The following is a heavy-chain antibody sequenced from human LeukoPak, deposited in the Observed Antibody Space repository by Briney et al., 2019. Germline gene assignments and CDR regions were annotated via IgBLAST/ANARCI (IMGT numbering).Heavy chain of an antibody. CDR2: MNPNSGNT. J-gene: IGHJ5*02. V-gene: IGHV1-8*02. D-gene: IGHD3-10*01. Sequence: ASVKVSCKASGYTFTSYDINWVRQATGQGLEWMGWMNPNSGNTGYAQKFQGRVTMTEDTSTDTAYMELSSLRSEDTAVYYCATSPTYYYGSGSYSWFDPWGQGTLVTVSS. CDR3: ATSPTYYYGSGSYSWFDP. CDR1: GYTFTSYD.